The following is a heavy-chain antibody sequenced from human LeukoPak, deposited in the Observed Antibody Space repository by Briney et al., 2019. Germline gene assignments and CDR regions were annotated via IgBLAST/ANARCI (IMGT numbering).Heavy chain of an antibody. CDR2: IKTDGSTT. D-gene: IGHD6-13*01. J-gene: IGHJ5*02. V-gene: IGHV3-74*01. CDR1: GFIFSKYW. Sequence: GGSLRLSCAASGFIFSKYWMNWVRQAPGKGLVWVSRIKTDGSTTSYADSVKGRFTISRDNAKNSLYLQMNSLRAEDTAVYYCARPPYSSSWDPGWFDPWGQGTLITVSS. CDR3: ARPPYSSSWDPGWFDP.